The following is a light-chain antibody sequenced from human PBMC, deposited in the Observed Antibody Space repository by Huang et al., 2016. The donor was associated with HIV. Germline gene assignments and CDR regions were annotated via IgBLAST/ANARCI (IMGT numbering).Light chain of an antibody. CDR1: QSVSSSY. CDR2: GAS. J-gene: IGKJ5*01. V-gene: IGKV3-20*01. Sequence: EIVLTQSPGTLSLSPGERATLSCRASQSVSSSYLAWYQQKPGQAPRLLIYGASSRATGVSDRFSGSGSGTDFILTIRRLEPEDFAIYYCQQYGSSPITFGQGTRLDIK. CDR3: QQYGSSPIT.